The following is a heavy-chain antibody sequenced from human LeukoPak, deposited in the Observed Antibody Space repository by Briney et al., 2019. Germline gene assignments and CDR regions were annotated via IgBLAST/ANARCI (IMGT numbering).Heavy chain of an antibody. Sequence: GGSLRLSCAASGFTFSSYGMHWVRQAPGKGLEWVAVIWYDGSNKYYADSVKGRFTISRDNSKNTLYLQMNSLRAEDTAVYYCARDSRTSTTDFDYWGQGTLVIVSS. CDR1: GFTFSSYG. J-gene: IGHJ4*02. V-gene: IGHV3-33*01. CDR3: ARDSRTSTTDFDY. CDR2: IWYDGSNK. D-gene: IGHD2-2*01.